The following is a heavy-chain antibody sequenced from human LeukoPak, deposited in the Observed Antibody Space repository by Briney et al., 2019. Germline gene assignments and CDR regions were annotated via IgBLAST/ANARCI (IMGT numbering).Heavy chain of an antibody. CDR3: ARLGIAAAGLLFDY. Sequence: PSETLSLTCAVSGGSISSGGYSWSWIRQPPGKGLEWIGYIYHSGSTYYNPSLKSRVTISVDTSKNQFSLKLSSVTAADTAVYYCARLGIAAAGLLFDYWGQGTLVTVSS. CDR1: GGSISSGGYS. V-gene: IGHV4-30-2*01. D-gene: IGHD6-13*01. CDR2: IYHSGST. J-gene: IGHJ4*02.